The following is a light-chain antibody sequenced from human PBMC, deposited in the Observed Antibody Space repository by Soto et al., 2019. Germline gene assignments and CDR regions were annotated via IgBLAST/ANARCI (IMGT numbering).Light chain of an antibody. CDR1: SSNIGSNY. CDR3: AAWDDSLGGWV. CDR2: RNN. V-gene: IGLV1-47*01. J-gene: IGLJ3*02. Sequence: QSVLPQPPSASGTPGQRVTISSSGSSSNIGSNYVYWYQQLPGTAPKLLIYRNNQRPSGVPDRFSGSKSGTSASLAISGLRSEDEADYYCAAWDDSLGGWVFGGGTKLTVL.